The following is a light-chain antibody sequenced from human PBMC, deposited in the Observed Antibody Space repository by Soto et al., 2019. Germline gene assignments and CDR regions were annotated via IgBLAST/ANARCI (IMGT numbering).Light chain of an antibody. Sequence: EMVMTQSPATLSVSPGERATLSCGASQSVSTNLAWYQQKPGQAPRLLIYGASTRVTGVSDRFSGSGSGTDFTLTISRLEPEDFAVFFCQQYGTSEIIFGQGTRLEIK. V-gene: IGKV3D-15*01. CDR2: GAS. J-gene: IGKJ5*01. CDR1: QSVSTN. CDR3: QQYGTSEII.